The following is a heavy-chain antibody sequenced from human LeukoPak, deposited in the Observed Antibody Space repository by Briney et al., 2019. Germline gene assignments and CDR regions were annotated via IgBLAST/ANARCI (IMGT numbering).Heavy chain of an antibody. V-gene: IGHV4-39*01. CDR1: DVSISTKSYY. J-gene: IGHJ3*01. D-gene: IGHD3-16*01. CDR2: VYYTGST. CDR3: ARHVAYIPRRQGAFDV. Sequence: SETLSLTCAVSDVSISTKSYYWGWVRQPPGKGLEWIGNVYYTGSTDYTPSLKRRVTISVDMSKNQFSLDLTSVTAADTAVYYCARHVAYIPRRQGAFDVWGQGTTVYVSS.